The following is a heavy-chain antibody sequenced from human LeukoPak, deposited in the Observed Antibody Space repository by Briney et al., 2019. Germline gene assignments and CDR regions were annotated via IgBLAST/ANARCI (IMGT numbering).Heavy chain of an antibody. Sequence: GGSLRLSCAASGFTFSSYWMSWVRQAPGKGLEWVANIKQHGSEKYYVDSVKGRFTISRDNAKNSLYLQMNSLRVEDTAVYYCARGQQLVLGAFDIWGQGTMVTVSS. D-gene: IGHD6-13*01. J-gene: IGHJ3*02. V-gene: IGHV3-7*03. CDR1: GFTFSSYW. CDR2: IKQHGSEK. CDR3: ARGQQLVLGAFDI.